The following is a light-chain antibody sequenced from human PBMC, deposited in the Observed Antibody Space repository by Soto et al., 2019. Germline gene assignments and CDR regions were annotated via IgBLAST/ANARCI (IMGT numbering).Light chain of an antibody. CDR3: QPYNSYSEA. CDR2: KAS. V-gene: IGKV1-5*03. J-gene: IGKJ1*01. CDR1: QTISSW. Sequence: DIQMTQSPSTLSGSVGDRVTITCRASQTISSWLAWYQQKPGKAPKLLIYKASTLKSGVPSRFIVSGSGTEFALTISRLQPDDFATYYCQPYNSYSEAFGQGTKVELK.